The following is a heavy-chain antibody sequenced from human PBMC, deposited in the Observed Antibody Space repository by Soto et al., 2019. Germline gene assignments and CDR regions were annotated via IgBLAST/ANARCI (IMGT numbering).Heavy chain of an antibody. CDR1: GLPFGDYY. CDR3: PRGLGSLSTVNFDL. CDR2: LSSSSRFT. D-gene: IGHD6-6*01. V-gene: IGHV3-11*06. J-gene: IGHJ2*01. Sequence: EGSLRLSCEAPGLPFGDYYMTWIRQSPEKGLEWLSFLSSSSRFTKYADSVKGRFIISTDNAKTSLYLKMNSLRAEDPAVYSFPRGLGSLSTVNFDLWGRGTLVTVSS.